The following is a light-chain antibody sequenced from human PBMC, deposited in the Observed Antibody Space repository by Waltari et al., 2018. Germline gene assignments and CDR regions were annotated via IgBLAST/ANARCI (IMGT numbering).Light chain of an antibody. V-gene: IGLV2-8*01. CDR2: EVS. CDR3: ATFAGSNTL. CDR1: STYIGVYTH. J-gene: IGLJ2*01. Sequence: QSALTQPPSASGSPGQSVTISCPGTSTYIGVYTHAPWYQQHPGKAPKLLIYEVSERPSGVPDRFSGSKSGNTASLTVSGLQGEDEAAYYCATFAGSNTLFGGGTKLTVL.